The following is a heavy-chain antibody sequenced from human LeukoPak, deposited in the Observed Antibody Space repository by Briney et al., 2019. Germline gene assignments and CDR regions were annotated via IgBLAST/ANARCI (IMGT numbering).Heavy chain of an antibody. V-gene: IGHV1-2*02. CDR2: INPNSGGT. D-gene: IGHD6-13*01. Sequence: GASVKVSCKASGYTFTGYYMHWVRQAPGQGLEWMGWINPNSGGTNYAQRFQGRVTMTRDTSISTAYMELSRLRSDDTAVYYCARGWHSSSWPYENYYYYMDVWGKGTTVTVSS. CDR3: ARGWHSSSWPYENYYYYMDV. J-gene: IGHJ6*03. CDR1: GYTFTGYY.